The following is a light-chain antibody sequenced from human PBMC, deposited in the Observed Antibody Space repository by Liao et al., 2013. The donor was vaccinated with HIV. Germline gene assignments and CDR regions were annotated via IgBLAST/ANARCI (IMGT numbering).Light chain of an antibody. V-gene: IGLV3-25*03. CDR2: KDN. J-gene: IGLJ2*01. Sequence: SYELTQPPSVSVSPGQTARITCSGDALPNQYAYWYQQKSGQAPVLVIYKDNERPSGIPERFSGSSSGTTVMLTISGVQAEDEADYYCQSADSSGTYVGFGGGTKLTVL. CDR1: ALPNQY. CDR3: QSADSSGTYVG.